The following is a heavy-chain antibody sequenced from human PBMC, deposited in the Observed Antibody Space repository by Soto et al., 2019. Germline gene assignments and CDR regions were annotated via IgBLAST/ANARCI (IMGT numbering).Heavy chain of an antibody. Sequence: QVQLVESGGGVVQPGRSLRLSCAASGFTFSSYGMHWVRQAPGKGLEWVAVISYDGSNKYYADSVKGRFTISRDNSKNTLYLQMNSLRAEDTAVYYCAKDDLSVIVGGGVDWGQGTLVTVSS. D-gene: IGHD3-22*01. J-gene: IGHJ4*02. CDR3: AKDDLSVIVGGGVD. V-gene: IGHV3-30*18. CDR2: ISYDGSNK. CDR1: GFTFSSYG.